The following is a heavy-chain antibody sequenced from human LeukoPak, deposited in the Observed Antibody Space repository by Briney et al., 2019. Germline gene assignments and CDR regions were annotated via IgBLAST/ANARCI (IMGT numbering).Heavy chain of an antibody. Sequence: PSETLSLTCTVAGGSISSYYWSWIWQPAGKGLEWIGRIYTSGSTNYNPSLKSRVTMSVETSKNQFSLKLSSVTAADTAVYYCARGYDILTGPPYYDSSGILGGWGQGTLVTVSS. V-gene: IGHV4-4*07. CDR3: ARGYDILTGPPYYDSSGILGG. D-gene: IGHD3-22*01. CDR1: GGSISSYY. CDR2: IYTSGST. J-gene: IGHJ4*02.